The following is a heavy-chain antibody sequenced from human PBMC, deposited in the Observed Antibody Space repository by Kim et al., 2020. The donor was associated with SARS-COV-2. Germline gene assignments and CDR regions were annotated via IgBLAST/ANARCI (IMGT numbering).Heavy chain of an antibody. V-gene: IGHV4-4*07. J-gene: IGHJ4*02. D-gene: IGHD1-26*01. CDR3: ATAMRGNYYFDY. Sequence: NYNPSRKSRVTMSVDTSKNEFSLKLNSVTAADTAVYFCATAMRGNYYFDYWGQGILVTVSS.